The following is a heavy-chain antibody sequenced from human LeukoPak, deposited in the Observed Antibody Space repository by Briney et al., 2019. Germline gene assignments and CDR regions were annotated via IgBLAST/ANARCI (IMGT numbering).Heavy chain of an antibody. J-gene: IGHJ4*02. Sequence: GGSLRLSCAASGFTFSSYSMNWVRQAPGKGLEWVSYISSSGSTIYYADSVKGRFTISRDNAKNSLYLQMNSLRAEDTAVYYCARAVSYHYYDRGDYWGQGTLVTVSS. V-gene: IGHV3-48*04. D-gene: IGHD3-22*01. CDR3: ARAVSYHYYDRGDY. CDR1: GFTFSSYS. CDR2: ISSSGSTI.